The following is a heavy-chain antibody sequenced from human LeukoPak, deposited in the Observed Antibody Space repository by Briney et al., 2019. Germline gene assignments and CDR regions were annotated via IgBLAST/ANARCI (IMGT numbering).Heavy chain of an antibody. V-gene: IGHV3-23*01. D-gene: IGHD6-13*01. CDR3: AKRDDSSSWTAFDI. CDR2: ISVSGVST. J-gene: IGHJ3*02. CDR1: GFTFSSSA. Sequence: PGGSLRLSCAASGFTFSSSAMTWVRQVAGKGLEWVSSISVSGVSTYYADSVKGRFTISRDNSKNTVYLQMNSLRAEDTAVYYCAKRDDSSSWTAFDIWGQGTMVTVSS.